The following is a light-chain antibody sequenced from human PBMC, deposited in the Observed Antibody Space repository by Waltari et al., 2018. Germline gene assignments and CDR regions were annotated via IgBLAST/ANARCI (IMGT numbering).Light chain of an antibody. J-gene: IGKJ4*01. Sequence: EIMMTQSPATLSVSPGERSTLSCRASHSLSRNLAWYQQKPGQAPRLLIYGASTRATGVAARFSGSGSGTEFTLTISSLQSEDFAVYYCQQYNNWPQLTFGGGTKVEIK. V-gene: IGKV3-15*01. CDR1: HSLSRN. CDR2: GAS. CDR3: QQYNNWPQLT.